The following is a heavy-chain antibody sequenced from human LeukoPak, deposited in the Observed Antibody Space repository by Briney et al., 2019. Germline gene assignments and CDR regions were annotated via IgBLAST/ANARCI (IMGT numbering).Heavy chain of an antibody. V-gene: IGHV3-48*03. CDR3: ARSPGYSSSWYLL. CDR1: GFTFSSYE. CDR2: ISSSGSLI. Sequence: GGSLRLSCAASGFTFSSYEMNWVRQAPGKGLEWVSDISSSGSLIYYADSVKGRFTISRDNAKNPLYLHMNSLRAEDTAVYYCARSPGYSSSWYLLWGQGTLVTVSS. D-gene: IGHD6-13*01. J-gene: IGHJ4*02.